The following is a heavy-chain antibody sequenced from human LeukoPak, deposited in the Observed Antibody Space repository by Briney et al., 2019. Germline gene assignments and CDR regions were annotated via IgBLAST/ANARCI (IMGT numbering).Heavy chain of an antibody. Sequence: SVKVSCKASGGTFSSYAISWVRQAPGQGLEWMGGIIPIFGSANYAQKFQGRVTITADESTSTAYMELSSLRSEDSAVYYCARDDSVTRNWFDPWGQGTLVTVSS. CDR3: ARDDSVTRNWFDP. D-gene: IGHD4-11*01. CDR1: GGTFSSYA. V-gene: IGHV1-69*01. J-gene: IGHJ5*02. CDR2: IIPIFGSA.